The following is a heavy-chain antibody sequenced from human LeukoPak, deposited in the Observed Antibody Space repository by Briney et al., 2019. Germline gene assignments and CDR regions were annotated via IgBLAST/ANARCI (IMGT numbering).Heavy chain of an antibody. V-gene: IGHV1-2*02. CDR3: ARDGDIVVVPVASRDYGMDV. CDR1: GYTFTGYY. Sequence: GASVKVSCKASGYTFTGYYMHWVRQAPGQGLEWMGWINPNSGGTNYAQKFQGRVTMTRDTSISTAYMELSRLRSDDTAVYYCARDGDIVVVPVASRDYGMDVWGQGTTVTVSS. CDR2: INPNSGGT. J-gene: IGHJ6*02. D-gene: IGHD2-2*01.